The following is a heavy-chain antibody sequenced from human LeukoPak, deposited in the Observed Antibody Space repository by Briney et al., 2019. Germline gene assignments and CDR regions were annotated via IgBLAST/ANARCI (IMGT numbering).Heavy chain of an antibody. V-gene: IGHV4-59*01. Sequence: SETLSLTCTVSGGSISSYYWSWIRQPPGKGLEWIGYIYYSGSTNYNPSLKSRVTISVDTSKNQFSLKLSSVTAADTAVYYCARVGTIWFGELMYYFDYWGQGTLVTVSS. CDR3: ARVGTIWFGELMYYFDY. CDR2: IYYSGST. CDR1: GGSISSYY. D-gene: IGHD3-10*01. J-gene: IGHJ4*02.